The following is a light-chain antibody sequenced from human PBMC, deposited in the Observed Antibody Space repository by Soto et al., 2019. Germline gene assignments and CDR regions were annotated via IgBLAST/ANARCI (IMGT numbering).Light chain of an antibody. J-gene: IGKJ1*01. CDR1: ETVATN. Sequence: EVVMTQSPATLSVSPGERATLSCGASETVATNLAWYQQKPGQAPRLLISGASTRAAGISDRFRGSGSGTEFTLTISSLRSEDSAIYYCQQYFEWPPMTFGQGTKV. CDR3: QQYFEWPPMT. CDR2: GAS. V-gene: IGKV3-15*01.